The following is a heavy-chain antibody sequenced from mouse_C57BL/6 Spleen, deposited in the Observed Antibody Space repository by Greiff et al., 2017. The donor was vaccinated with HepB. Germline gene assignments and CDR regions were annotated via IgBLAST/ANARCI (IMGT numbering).Heavy chain of an antibody. D-gene: IGHD1-1*01. CDR3: AREGNGYYGSSGDY. Sequence: EVQLQQSGPVLVKPGASVKMSCKASGYTFTDYYMNWVKQSHGKSLEWIGVINPYNGGTSYNQKFKGKATLTVDKSSSTAYMELNSLTSEDSAVYYCAREGNGYYGSSGDYWGQGTTLTVSS. V-gene: IGHV1-19*01. CDR1: GYTFTDYY. J-gene: IGHJ2*01. CDR2: INPYNGGT.